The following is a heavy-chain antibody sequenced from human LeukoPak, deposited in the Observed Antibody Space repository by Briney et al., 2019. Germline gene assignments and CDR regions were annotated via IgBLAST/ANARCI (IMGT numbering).Heavy chain of an antibody. Sequence: ASVKVSCKASGYTLTSNYIHWVRQAPGQGLEWMGIINPSGGSTTYAQKFQGRVTMTRDTSTSTVYMELTSLRSEDTAVCYCAKGRSDFFAYYYYLDVWGKGTTVTVSS. D-gene: IGHD2-21*02. J-gene: IGHJ6*03. CDR1: GYTLTSNY. CDR2: INPSGGST. CDR3: AKGRSDFFAYYYYLDV. V-gene: IGHV1-46*03.